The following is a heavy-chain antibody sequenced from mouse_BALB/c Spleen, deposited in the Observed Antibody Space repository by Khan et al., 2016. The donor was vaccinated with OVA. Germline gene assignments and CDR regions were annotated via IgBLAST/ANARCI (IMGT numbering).Heavy chain of an antibody. J-gene: IGHJ4*01. CDR2: IYPGNVNT. Sequence: QVQLKQSGPELVKPGASVRISCKASGSTFTNFYIHWVKQRPGQGLEWIGWIYPGNVNTKYTENFKGKATLTADKSSSTAYMLLSSLTSEDSAVYFGARWDYYGRYAMDYWSQGTSVIVSS. V-gene: IGHV1S56*01. D-gene: IGHD1-1*01. CDR1: GSTFTNFY. CDR3: ARWDYYGRYAMDY.